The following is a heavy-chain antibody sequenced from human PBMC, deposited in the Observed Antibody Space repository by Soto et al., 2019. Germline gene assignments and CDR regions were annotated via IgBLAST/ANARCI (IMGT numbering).Heavy chain of an antibody. CDR1: GGSFSGYY. CDR2: INHSGST. J-gene: IGHJ4*02. CDR3: ASKLTDYDSSGYYYPFDY. D-gene: IGHD3-22*01. Sequence: PSETLSLTCAVYGGSFSGYYWSWIRQPPGKGLEWIGEINHSGSTNYNPSLKSRVTISVDTSKNQFSLKLSSVTAADTAVYYCASKLTDYDSSGYYYPFDYWGQGTLVTVSS. V-gene: IGHV4-34*01.